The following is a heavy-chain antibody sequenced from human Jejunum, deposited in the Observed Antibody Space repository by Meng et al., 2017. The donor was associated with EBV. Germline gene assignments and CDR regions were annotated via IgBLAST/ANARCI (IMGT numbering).Heavy chain of an antibody. CDR1: GGSFSDYY. J-gene: IGHJ5*02. V-gene: IGHV4-34*01. CDR3: ARLGGYASGTYYPIDP. CDR2: INHGGGA. Sequence: VQLQQWGAGLLKPSVTLSLTGAVYGGSFSDYYWTWIRQPPGKGLEWIGEINHGGGAIYNPSLKSRVTISVDTSKNQFSLKLSSVTAADTAVYYCARLGGYASGTYYPIDPWGQGTLVTVSS. D-gene: IGHD3-10*01.